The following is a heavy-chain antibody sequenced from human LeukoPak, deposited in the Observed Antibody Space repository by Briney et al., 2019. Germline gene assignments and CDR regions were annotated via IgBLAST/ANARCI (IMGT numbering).Heavy chain of an antibody. CDR1: GYNFMNYW. D-gene: IGHD2-8*01. V-gene: IGHV5-51*01. CDR2: IYPGDSGT. CDR3: ARHTYATDY. J-gene: IGHJ4*02. Sequence: GESLKISCKASGYNFMNYWIGWVRQMPGKGLEWMGIIYPGDSGTKYSPSFQGLVTISADKSIHTAYLQWSSLKASDTAIYYCARHTYATDYWGQGILVTVSS.